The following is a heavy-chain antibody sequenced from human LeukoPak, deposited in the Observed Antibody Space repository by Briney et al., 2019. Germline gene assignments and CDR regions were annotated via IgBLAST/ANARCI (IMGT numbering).Heavy chain of an antibody. Sequence: PGGSLRLSCAASGFTFSSYGMHWVRQAPGKGLEWVAVIWYDGSNKYYADSVKGRFTISRDNSKNTLYLQMNSLRAEDTAVNYCALLRASYYYGMDVWGQGTTVTVSS. CDR3: ALLRASYYYGMDV. V-gene: IGHV3-33*01. CDR1: GFTFSSYG. CDR2: IWYDGSNK. J-gene: IGHJ6*02. D-gene: IGHD2-15*01.